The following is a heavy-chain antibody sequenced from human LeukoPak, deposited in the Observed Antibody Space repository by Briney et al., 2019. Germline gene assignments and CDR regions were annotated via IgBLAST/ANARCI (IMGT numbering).Heavy chain of an antibody. D-gene: IGHD6-13*01. CDR1: GYTLTELS. CDR2: CDPEHGKT. J-gene: IGHJ4*02. V-gene: IGHV1-24*01. CDR3: ATLLTREDYSSTWSDY. Sequence: GASVKLSCKVSGYTLTELSIHWVRQAPGKGLEWMGGCDPEHGKTIYAQKFQGRVTMTEDTSTDTAYVELTSLRSEDTAVYYCATLLTREDYSSTWSDYWGQGTLVTVSS.